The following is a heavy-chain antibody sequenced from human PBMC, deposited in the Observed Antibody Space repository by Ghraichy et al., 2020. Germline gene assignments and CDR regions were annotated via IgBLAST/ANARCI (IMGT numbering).Heavy chain of an antibody. CDR2: ISSSTRYI. Sequence: GGALRLSCVAYGLMFSPNTMNWVRQAPGKGLEWVSSISSSTRYIYYAASVKGRFTISRDNAQNSLYLQMNSLRAEDTAVYYCSRGGGAGTPVLYHMDVWGLGTTVTVSS. D-gene: IGHD6-19*01. CDR1: GLMFSPNT. CDR3: SRGGGAGTPVLYHMDV. J-gene: IGHJ6*02. V-gene: IGHV3-21*01.